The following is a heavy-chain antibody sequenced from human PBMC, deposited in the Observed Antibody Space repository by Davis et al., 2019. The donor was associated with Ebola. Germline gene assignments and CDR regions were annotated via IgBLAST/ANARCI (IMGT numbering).Heavy chain of an antibody. J-gene: IGHJ4*02. CDR1: GDSVSSGG. V-gene: IGHV6-1*01. CDR2: TYYSSEWYN. D-gene: IGHD5-12*01. Sequence: PSETLSLTCAIPGDSVSSGGWNWIRQSPSRGLEWLGRTYYSSEWYNHYAVSVRSRITINPDTSKNQFYLQLNSVTPEDTAVYYCARGWLRSGLDYWGQGILVTVSS. CDR3: ARGWLRSGLDY.